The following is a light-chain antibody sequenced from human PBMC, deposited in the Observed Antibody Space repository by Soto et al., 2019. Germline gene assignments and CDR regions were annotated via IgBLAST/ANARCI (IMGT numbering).Light chain of an antibody. CDR1: QSISSK. V-gene: IGKV3-15*01. CDR2: GAS. J-gene: IGKJ4*01. Sequence: EIGMTQSPATLSVSPGERCTLSCRSSQSISSKLAWYQQKPGQAPRLLIYGASTRATGIPVRFSGSGSGTEFTLTITSLQSEDFAVYYCQEYNNWHPITFGGGTKV. CDR3: QEYNNWHPIT.